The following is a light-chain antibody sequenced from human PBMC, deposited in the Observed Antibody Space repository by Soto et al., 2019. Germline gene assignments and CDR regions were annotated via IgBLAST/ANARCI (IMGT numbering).Light chain of an antibody. CDR2: ANR. CDR3: RSYDRSLSGWI. V-gene: IGLV1-40*01. CDR1: GSNIGASYD. Sequence: QSFLTQPPSVSGAPGQRVTISCSGNGSNIGASYDVHWYQQLPGSAPRPLIYANRNRPAGVSDRFSGSKSDTSASLVISGLQADDEADYYCRSYDRSLSGWIFGTGTKVTVL. J-gene: IGLJ1*01.